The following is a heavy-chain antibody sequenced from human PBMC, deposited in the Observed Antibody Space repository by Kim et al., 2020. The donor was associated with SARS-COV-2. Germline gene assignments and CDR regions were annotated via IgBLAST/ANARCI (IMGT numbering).Heavy chain of an antibody. CDR3: ARAKLVQGVFYYYYYMDV. J-gene: IGHJ6*03. Sequence: ATVKVSCKASGYTFTSYDINWVRQATGQGLEWMGWMNPNSGNTGYAQKFQGRVTMTRNTSIRTAYMELSSLRSEDTAVYYCARAKLVQGVFYYYYYMDVWGKGTTVTVSS. D-gene: IGHD3-10*01. CDR1: GYTFTSYD. CDR2: MNPNSGNT. V-gene: IGHV1-8*01.